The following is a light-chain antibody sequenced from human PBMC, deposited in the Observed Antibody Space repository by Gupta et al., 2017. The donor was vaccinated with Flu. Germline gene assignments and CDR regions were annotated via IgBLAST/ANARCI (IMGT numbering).Light chain of an antibody. V-gene: IGKV3-20*01. CDR2: RAS. J-gene: IGKJ2*01. CDR1: QSVSSSN. CDR3: QQYGSSPMYT. Sequence: EIVLTQSPGTLSLSPGERATLSCRASQSVSSSNLAWYQQKPGQAPRLLIYRASNRATGIPDRFSGSGSGTDFTLTISRLEPEDFAVYYCQQYGSSPMYTFGQGTKLEI.